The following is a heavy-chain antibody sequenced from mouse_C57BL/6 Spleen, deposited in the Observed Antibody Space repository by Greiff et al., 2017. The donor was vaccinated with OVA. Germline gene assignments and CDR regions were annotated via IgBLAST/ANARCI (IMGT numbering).Heavy chain of an antibody. CDR3: ARYDYDVDYCDY. CDR2: IRNKANGYTT. D-gene: IGHD2-4*01. CDR1: GFTFTDYY. Sequence: EVKLVESGGGLVQPGGSLSLSCAASGFTFTDYYMSWVRQPPGKALEWLGFIRNKANGYTTEYSASVKGRFTISRDNSQSILYLQMNALRAEDSATYYCARYDYDVDYCDYWGQGTTLTVSS. J-gene: IGHJ2*01. V-gene: IGHV7-3*01.